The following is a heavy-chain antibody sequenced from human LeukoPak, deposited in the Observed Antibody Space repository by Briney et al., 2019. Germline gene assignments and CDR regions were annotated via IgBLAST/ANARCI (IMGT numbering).Heavy chain of an antibody. CDR1: GGSISSSSYD. CDR2: IYYSGST. D-gene: IGHD3-22*01. J-gene: IGHJ3*02. CDR3: ARPRITMIVEAFDI. Sequence: SETLSLTCTVSGGSISSSSYDWGWIRQPPGKGLEWIGSIYYSGSTYYNPSLKRRVTISVDTSKNQFSLKLSSVTAADTAVYYCARPRITMIVEAFDIWGQGTMVTVSS. V-gene: IGHV4-39*01.